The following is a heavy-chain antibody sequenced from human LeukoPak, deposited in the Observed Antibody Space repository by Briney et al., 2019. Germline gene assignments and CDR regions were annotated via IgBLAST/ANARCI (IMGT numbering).Heavy chain of an antibody. CDR2: TSYDGSNK. Sequence: GRSLRLSCAASGFTFSSYGMHWVRQAPGKGLEWVAVTSYDGSNKYYADSVKGRFTASRDNSKNTLYLQMNSLRVEDTAVYYCAKDPTAMVTGAFDYWGQGTLVTVSS. J-gene: IGHJ4*02. D-gene: IGHD5-18*01. CDR1: GFTFSSYG. V-gene: IGHV3-30*18. CDR3: AKDPTAMVTGAFDY.